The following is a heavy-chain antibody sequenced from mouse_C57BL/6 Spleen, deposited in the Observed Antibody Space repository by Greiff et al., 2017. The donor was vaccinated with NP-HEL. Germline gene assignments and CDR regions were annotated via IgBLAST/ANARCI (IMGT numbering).Heavy chain of an antibody. J-gene: IGHJ2*01. D-gene: IGHD2-5*01. V-gene: IGHV3-6*01. CDR2: ISYDGSN. Sequence: VQLKESGPGLVKPSQSLSLTCSVTGYSITSGYYWNWIRQFPGNKLEWMGYISYDGSNNYNPSLKNRISITRDTSKNQFFLKLNSVTTEDTATYYCASRSNYGYFDYWGQGTTLTVSS. CDR3: ASRSNYGYFDY. CDR1: GYSITSGYY.